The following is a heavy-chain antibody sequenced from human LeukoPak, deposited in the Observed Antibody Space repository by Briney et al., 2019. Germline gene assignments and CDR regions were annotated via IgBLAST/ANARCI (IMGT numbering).Heavy chain of an antibody. Sequence: SETLSLTCAVYGGSLSGYCWSWIRQPPGKGLEWIGEINHSGSTNYNPSLKSRVTISVDTSKNQFSLKLSSVTAADTAVYYCARDTNKQELPNYWGQGTLVTVSS. CDR2: INHSGST. CDR3: ARDTNKQELPNY. D-gene: IGHD6-13*01. J-gene: IGHJ4*02. CDR1: GGSLSGYC. V-gene: IGHV4-34*01.